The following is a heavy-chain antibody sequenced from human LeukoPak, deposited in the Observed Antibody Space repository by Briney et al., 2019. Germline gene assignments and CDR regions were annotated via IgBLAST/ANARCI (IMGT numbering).Heavy chain of an antibody. V-gene: IGHV3-23*01. Sequence: PGGSLRLSCAASGFTFSSYAMSWVRQAPGKGLEWVSAISGSGGSTYYADSVKGRFTISRDNSKNTLYLQMNSLRAEDTAVYYCAKINHYYDSSGYFAPWFDPWGQGTLVTVSS. D-gene: IGHD3-22*01. CDR3: AKINHYYDSSGYFAPWFDP. CDR1: GFTFSSYA. CDR2: ISGSGGST. J-gene: IGHJ5*02.